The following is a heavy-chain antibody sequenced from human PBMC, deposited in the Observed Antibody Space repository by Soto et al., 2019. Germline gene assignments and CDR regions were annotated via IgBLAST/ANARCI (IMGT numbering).Heavy chain of an antibody. D-gene: IGHD2-15*01. CDR3: ARLYCSGGSCYGLFDY. CDR1: GGTFSSYA. V-gene: IGHV1-69*06. J-gene: IGHJ4*02. CDR2: IIPIFGTA. Sequence: QVQLVQSGAEVKKPGSSVKVSCKASGGTFSSYAISWVRQAPGQGREWMGGIIPIFGTANYAQKFQGRVTITADKSTSTAYMELSSLRSEDTAVYYCARLYCSGGSCYGLFDYWGQGTLVTVSS.